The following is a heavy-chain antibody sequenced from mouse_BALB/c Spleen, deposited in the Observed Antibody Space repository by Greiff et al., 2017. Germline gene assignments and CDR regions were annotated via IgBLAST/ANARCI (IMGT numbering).Heavy chain of an antibody. CDR3: ARDMGTTVSMDY. Sequence: EVHLVESGGGLVQPGGSLRLSCATSGFTFTDYYMSWVRQPPGKALEWLGFIRNKANGYTTEYSASVKGRFTISRDNSQSILYLQMNTLRAEDSATYYCARDMGTTVSMDYWGQGTSVTVSS. CDR2: IRNKANGYTT. D-gene: IGHD1-1*01. J-gene: IGHJ4*01. CDR1: GFTFTDYY. V-gene: IGHV7-3*02.